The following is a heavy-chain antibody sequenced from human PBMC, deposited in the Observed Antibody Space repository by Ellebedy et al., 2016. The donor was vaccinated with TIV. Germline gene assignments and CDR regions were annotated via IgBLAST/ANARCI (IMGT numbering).Heavy chain of an antibody. J-gene: IGHJ4*02. Sequence: GESLKISCAASGFTFSSYGMHWVRQAPGKGLEWVAFIRYDGSNKYYADSVKGRFTISRDNSKNTLYLQMNSLRAEDTAVYYCARSTVRGKYYFDYWGQGTLVTVSP. D-gene: IGHD3-10*01. CDR3: ARSTVRGKYYFDY. V-gene: IGHV3-30*02. CDR1: GFTFSSYG. CDR2: IRYDGSNK.